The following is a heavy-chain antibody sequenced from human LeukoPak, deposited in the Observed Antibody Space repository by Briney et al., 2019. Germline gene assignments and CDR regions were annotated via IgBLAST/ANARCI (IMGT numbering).Heavy chain of an antibody. J-gene: IGHJ5*02. CDR1: GYTCTSYD. CDR2: MNPNSGNT. CDR3: ERDSRNWFDP. Sequence: ASVKVSCKASGYTCTSYDSNWVRQATGQGLEWMGWMNPNSGNTGYAQKFQGRVTMTRNTSITTAYMELSSLRSEDTAVYYCERDSRNWFDPWGQGTLVTVSS. D-gene: IGHD5-18*01. V-gene: IGHV1-8*01.